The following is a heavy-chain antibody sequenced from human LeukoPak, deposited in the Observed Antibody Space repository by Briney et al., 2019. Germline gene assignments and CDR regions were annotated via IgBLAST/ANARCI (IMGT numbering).Heavy chain of an antibody. J-gene: IGHJ4*02. D-gene: IGHD5-18*01. Sequence: GGSLRLSCAASGFTFSSYAMSWVRQAPGEGREWVSAISGSGGSTYYADSVKGGFTISRDNSKNTLYLQMNSLRAEATAVYYCAKKAVTWIPGPLDYWGQGTLVTVSS. CDR1: GFTFSSYA. CDR3: AKKAVTWIPGPLDY. V-gene: IGHV3-23*01. CDR2: ISGSGGST.